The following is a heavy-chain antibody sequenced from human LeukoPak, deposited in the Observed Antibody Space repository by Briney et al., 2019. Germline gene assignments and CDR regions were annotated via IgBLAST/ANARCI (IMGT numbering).Heavy chain of an antibody. CDR2: INSNGGST. V-gene: IGHV3-23*01. J-gene: IGHJ4*02. D-gene: IGHD3-10*01. CDR3: AKYLYTSGSFYDY. CDR1: GFTFASYA. Sequence: GGSLRLSCAASGFTFASYAMTWVRQAPRKGLEWVSAINSNGGSTCYADSVKGRFTISRDNSKNTLFLQMNSLRAEDTALYYCAKYLYTSGSFYDYWGQGTLVTVSS.